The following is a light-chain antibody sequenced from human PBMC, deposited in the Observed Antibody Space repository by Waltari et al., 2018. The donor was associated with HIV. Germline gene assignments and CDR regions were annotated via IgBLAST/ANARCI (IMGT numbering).Light chain of an antibody. V-gene: IGKV3-20*01. Sequence: IVLTQSPGTLSLSPGERATLSCRASQSVSSSYLAWVQQKPGQAPRLLIYGASSRATGIPDRFSGSGSGTDFTLTISRLEPEDFAVYYCQQFGSPWTFGQGTKVEI. CDR1: QSVSSSY. CDR2: GAS. J-gene: IGKJ1*01. CDR3: QQFGSPWT.